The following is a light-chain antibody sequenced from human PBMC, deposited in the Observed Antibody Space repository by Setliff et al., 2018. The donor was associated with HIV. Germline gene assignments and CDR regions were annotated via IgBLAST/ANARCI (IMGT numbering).Light chain of an antibody. Sequence: QSVLTQPPSVSGSPGQSVTISCTGTSSDVGFYNRVYWYQQPPGTAPKLMISEVSNRPSGVPDRFSGSKSGNKASLTISGLRAEDEADYYCSSYTSSTTWVFGTGTKVTVL. V-gene: IGLV2-18*02. CDR3: SSYTSSTTWV. J-gene: IGLJ1*01. CDR2: EVS. CDR1: SSDVGFYNR.